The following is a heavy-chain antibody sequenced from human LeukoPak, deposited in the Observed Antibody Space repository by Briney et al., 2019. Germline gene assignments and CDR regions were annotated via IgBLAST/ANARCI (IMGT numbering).Heavy chain of an antibody. D-gene: IGHD6-19*01. J-gene: IGHJ4*02. CDR3: AKSWDSSGWYDCIDY. Sequence: GGSLRLSCAASGFTFSSYAMSWVRQAPGKGLEWVSAISGSGGSTYYADSVKGRFTISRDNSKNTLYLQMNSLRAEDTAVYYCAKSWDSSGWYDCIDYWGQGTLVTVSS. CDR2: ISGSGGST. CDR1: GFTFSSYA. V-gene: IGHV3-23*01.